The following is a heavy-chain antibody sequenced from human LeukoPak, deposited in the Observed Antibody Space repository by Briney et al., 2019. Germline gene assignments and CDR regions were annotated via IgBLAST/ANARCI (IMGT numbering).Heavy chain of an antibody. J-gene: IGHJ5*02. D-gene: IGHD3-16*01. V-gene: IGHV3-11*01. Sequence: NPGGSLRLSCAASGFSFSDQYMSWIRQAPGKGLEWIAYIGPTGSKTSYVESVKGRFIISRDNAENSLYLQMNSLRADDTAVYYCARGGNWIDPWGQGTLVTVSS. CDR2: IGPTGSKT. CDR1: GFSFSDQY. CDR3: ARGGNWIDP.